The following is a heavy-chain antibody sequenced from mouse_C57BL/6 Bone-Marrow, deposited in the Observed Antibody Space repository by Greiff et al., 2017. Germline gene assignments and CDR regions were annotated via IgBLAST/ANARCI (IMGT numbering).Heavy chain of an antibody. Sequence: QVQLQQPGAELVKPGASVKMSCKASGYTFTSYWITWVKQRPGQGLEWIGDIYPGSGSTNYNEKFKSKATLTVDTSSSTAYMQLSSLTSEDSAVYYCARKDYDLYYAMDYWGQGTSVTVSS. CDR1: GYTFTSYW. V-gene: IGHV1-55*01. D-gene: IGHD2-4*01. CDR3: ARKDYDLYYAMDY. J-gene: IGHJ4*01. CDR2: IYPGSGST.